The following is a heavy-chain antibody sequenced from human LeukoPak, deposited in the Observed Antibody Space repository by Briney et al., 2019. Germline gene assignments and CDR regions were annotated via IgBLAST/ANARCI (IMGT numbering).Heavy chain of an antibody. J-gene: IGHJ4*02. CDR1: GYTFTSYG. CDR2: XXXNNVNT. V-gene: IGHV1-18*01. D-gene: IGHD2-15*01. Sequence: GASVKVSCKASGYTFTSYGISWVRHAXGXXXXXXXXXXXNNVNTNYAQKLQGRVTMTTDTSTSTAYMELRSLRSDDTAVYYCARDSRRYCSGGSCSYFDYWGQGTLVTVSS. CDR3: ARDSRRYCSGGSCSYFDY.